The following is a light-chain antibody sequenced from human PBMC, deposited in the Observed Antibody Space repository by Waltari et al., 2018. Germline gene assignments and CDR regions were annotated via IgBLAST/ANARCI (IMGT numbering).Light chain of an antibody. J-gene: IGKJ1*01. CDR3: QQYNSAPPWT. Sequence: DIQMTQSPSSLSASVGDRVTITCRASQGISNWLAWYQQKPGKAPKLLINKASSLQSGVPSRFSGSGSGTDFTLTISSLQPEDFATYYCQQYNSAPPWTFGQGTKVEIE. V-gene: IGKV1-12*01. CDR1: QGISNW. CDR2: KAS.